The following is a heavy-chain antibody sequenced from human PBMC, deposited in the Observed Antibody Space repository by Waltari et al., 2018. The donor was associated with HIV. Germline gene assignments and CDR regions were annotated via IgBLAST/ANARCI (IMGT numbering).Heavy chain of an antibody. D-gene: IGHD6-13*01. Sequence: EVQLLESGGGLVQSGGALRLPGADSGLTVRSNDMSCVSQAPGKGLEWVSAISGSGGSTYYADSVKGRFTISRDNSKNTLYLQMNSLRAEDTAVYYCAKPLAAAGTWSAFDIWGQGTMVTVSS. V-gene: IGHV3-23*01. CDR1: GLTVRSND. CDR3: AKPLAAAGTWSAFDI. CDR2: ISGSGGST. J-gene: IGHJ3*02.